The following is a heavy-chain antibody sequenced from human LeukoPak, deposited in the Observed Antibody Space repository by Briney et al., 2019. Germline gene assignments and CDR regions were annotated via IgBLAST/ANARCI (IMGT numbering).Heavy chain of an antibody. D-gene: IGHD1-1*01. CDR2: INHCGSP. Sequence: SETLSLTCAVYGGSFSGYYWSWIRQPPGKGVEWIGEINHCGSPNYNPSLKSRVPISVDTSKNQFSLKLSSVTAADTAVYYCARGGADWNDHDYWGQGTLVTVSS. V-gene: IGHV4-34*01. CDR3: ARGGADWNDHDY. CDR1: GGSFSGYY. J-gene: IGHJ4*02.